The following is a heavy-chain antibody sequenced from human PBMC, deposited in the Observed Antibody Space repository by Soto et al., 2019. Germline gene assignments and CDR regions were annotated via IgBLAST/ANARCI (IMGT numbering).Heavy chain of an antibody. D-gene: IGHD3-3*01. CDR2: ISSSSSYI. V-gene: IGHV3-21*01. Sequence: GGSLRLSCAASGFTFSSYSMNWVRQAPGKGLEWVSSISSSSSYIYYADSVKGRFTISRDNAKNSLYLQLNSLRAEDTAVYYCAGVLRFLEWLGGGYYYGMDAWGQGTTVTVSS. J-gene: IGHJ6*02. CDR3: AGVLRFLEWLGGGYYYGMDA. CDR1: GFTFSSYS.